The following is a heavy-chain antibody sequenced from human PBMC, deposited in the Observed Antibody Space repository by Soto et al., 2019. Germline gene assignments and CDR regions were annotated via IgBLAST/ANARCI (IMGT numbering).Heavy chain of an antibody. CDR3: ARGRKYYDFWSAYSHPRYYFNY. V-gene: IGHV4-34*01. CDR1: GGSFSGYC. CDR2: INHSGRT. D-gene: IGHD3-3*01. J-gene: IGHJ4*02. Sequence: SATLSLTCAGYGGSFSGYCWSWIRQPPGKGLEWIGEINHSGRTNYNPSLKSRVTISVDTSKSQFSLKLSSVTAADTAVYYCARGRKYYDFWSAYSHPRYYFNYWGQGTLVTVSS.